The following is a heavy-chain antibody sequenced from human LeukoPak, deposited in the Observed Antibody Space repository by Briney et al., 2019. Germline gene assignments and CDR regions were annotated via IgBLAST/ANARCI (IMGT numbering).Heavy chain of an antibody. CDR3: AKGRYHLATVTLLDY. J-gene: IGHJ4*02. CDR1: GFTFSRFW. D-gene: IGHD4-17*01. CDR2: ISYDGSNK. V-gene: IGHV3-30*18. Sequence: PGESLRLSCVASGFTFSRFWMNWVRQAPGKGLEWVAIISYDGSNKYYADSVKGRFTISRDNSKNTLYLQMNSLRAEDTAVYYCAKGRYHLATVTLLDYWGQGTLVTVSS.